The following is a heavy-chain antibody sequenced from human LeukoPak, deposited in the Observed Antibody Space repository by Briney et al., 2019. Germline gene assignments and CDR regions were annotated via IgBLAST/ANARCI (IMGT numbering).Heavy chain of an antibody. CDR2: ISPSGGST. Sequence: GASVKASCKAFGYTFTSNYMHWVRQAPGQGPEWMGVISPSGGSTTYAQKFQGRVTLTRDMSTSTDYLELSSLRSEDTAVYYCARGLAVAGGVDYWGQGTLVTVSS. D-gene: IGHD6-19*01. V-gene: IGHV1-46*01. CDR1: GYTFTSNY. J-gene: IGHJ4*02. CDR3: ARGLAVAGGVDY.